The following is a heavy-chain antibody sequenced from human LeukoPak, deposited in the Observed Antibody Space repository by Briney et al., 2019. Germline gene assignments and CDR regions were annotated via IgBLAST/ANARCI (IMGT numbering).Heavy chain of an antibody. CDR1: GGSFSGYY. Sequence: SETLSLTCAVYGGSFSGYYWSWIRQPPGKGLEWIGEINHSGSTNYNPSLKSRVTISVDTSKNQFSLKLSSVTAADTAVYYCARGGWLSRSATLDYWGQGTLVTVSS. D-gene: IGHD3-9*01. CDR3: ARGGWLSRSATLDY. CDR2: INHSGST. J-gene: IGHJ4*02. V-gene: IGHV4-34*01.